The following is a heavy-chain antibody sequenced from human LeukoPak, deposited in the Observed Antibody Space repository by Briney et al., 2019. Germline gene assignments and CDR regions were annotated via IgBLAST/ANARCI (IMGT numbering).Heavy chain of an antibody. J-gene: IGHJ4*02. CDR3: ASSRYCSGGSCYFDY. Sequence: PSETLSLTCTVSGGSISSYYWSWIRQPPGKGLEWIGYIYYSGSTNYNPSLKSRVTISVDTSKNQFSLKLSSVTAADTAVYYCASSRYCSGGSCYFDYWGQGTLVTVSS. V-gene: IGHV4-59*01. CDR1: GGSISSYY. CDR2: IYYSGST. D-gene: IGHD2-15*01.